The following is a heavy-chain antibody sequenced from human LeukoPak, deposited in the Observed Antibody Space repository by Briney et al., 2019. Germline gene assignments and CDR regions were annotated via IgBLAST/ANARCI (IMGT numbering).Heavy chain of an antibody. D-gene: IGHD2-15*01. CDR2: ISGSGGST. V-gene: IGHV3-23*01. J-gene: IGHJ5*02. CDR3: ATHRGYCSGGSCHLLRVRGAWFDP. CDR1: GFTFSSYA. Sequence: PGGSLRLSCAASGFTFSSYAMSWVRQAPGKGLEWVSAISGSGGSTYYADSVKGRFTISRDNSKNTLYLQMNSLRAEDTAVYYCATHRGYCSGGSCHLLRVRGAWFDPWGQGTLVTVSS.